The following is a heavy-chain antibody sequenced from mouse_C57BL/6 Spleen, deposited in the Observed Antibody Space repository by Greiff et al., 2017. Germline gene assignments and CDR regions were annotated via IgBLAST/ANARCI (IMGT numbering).Heavy chain of an antibody. Sequence: EVQGVESGAELVKPGASVKMSCKASGYTFTDYYMHWVKQRTEQGLEWIGRIYPGDGETNYAPKFKGKATITADTSSNTAYLQLSSLTSEDTAVYYCDSSCVPFGDWGPGATLTVAS. CDR1: GYTFTDYY. D-gene: IGHD6-1*01. CDR3: DSSCVPFGD. J-gene: IGHJ2*01. V-gene: IGHV14-2*01. CDR2: IYPGDGET.